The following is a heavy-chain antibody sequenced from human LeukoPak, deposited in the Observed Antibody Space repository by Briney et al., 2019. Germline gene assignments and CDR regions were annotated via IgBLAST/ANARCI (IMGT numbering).Heavy chain of an antibody. J-gene: IGHJ5*02. CDR2: IYYSGST. D-gene: IGHD3-3*01. CDR1: GGSISSYY. Sequence: SETLSLTCTVSGGSISSYYWSWIRQPPGKGLEWIGYIYYSGSTNYNPSLKSRVTISVDMSKNQFSLKLSSVTAADTAVYYCARSIRFLEWLAPWGQGTLVTVSS. V-gene: IGHV4-59*01. CDR3: ARSIRFLEWLAP.